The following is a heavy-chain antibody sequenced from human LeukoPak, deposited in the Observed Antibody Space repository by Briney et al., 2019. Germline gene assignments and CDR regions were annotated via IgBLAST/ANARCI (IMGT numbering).Heavy chain of an antibody. CDR3: ARDIAEEVVVPAAMAPLFDY. Sequence: GASVKVSCKASGYTFTSYGISWVRQAPGQGLEWMGWISAYNGNTNYAQKLQGRVTMTTDTSTSTAYMELRSLRSDDTAVYYCARDIAEEVVVPAAMAPLFDYWGQGTLVTVSS. D-gene: IGHD2-2*01. V-gene: IGHV1-18*01. J-gene: IGHJ4*02. CDR2: ISAYNGNT. CDR1: GYTFTSYG.